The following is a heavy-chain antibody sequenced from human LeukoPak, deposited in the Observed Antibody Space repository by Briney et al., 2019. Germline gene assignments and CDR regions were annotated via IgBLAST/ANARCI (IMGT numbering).Heavy chain of an antibody. CDR1: GFTFSSYA. CDR2: ISGSGGST. V-gene: IGHV3-23*01. Sequence: GGSLRLSCAASGFTFSSYAMSWVRQAPGKGVEWVSAISGSGGSTYYADSVKGGFTISRDKNKKKLYMQMNRLRAEDTAVYYSASHQQWLVGNRASSPYYFDYWGQGTLVTVSS. J-gene: IGHJ4*02. D-gene: IGHD6-19*01. CDR3: ASHQQWLVGNRASSPYYFDY.